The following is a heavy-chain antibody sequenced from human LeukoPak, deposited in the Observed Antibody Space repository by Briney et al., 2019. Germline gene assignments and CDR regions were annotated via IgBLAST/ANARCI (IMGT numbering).Heavy chain of an antibody. CDR3: ARHGLWFGESHAFDI. Sequence: PETLSLTCTVSGGSISGHHWSWIRQPPGKALEWIGYIHYSGNTHHNPSLTSRIRMSVDTSKNQFSLKLTSVTAAGTAVYYCARHGLWFGESHAFDIWGQGTMVTVSS. CDR2: IHYSGNT. J-gene: IGHJ3*02. CDR1: GGSISGHH. V-gene: IGHV4-59*08. D-gene: IGHD3-10*01.